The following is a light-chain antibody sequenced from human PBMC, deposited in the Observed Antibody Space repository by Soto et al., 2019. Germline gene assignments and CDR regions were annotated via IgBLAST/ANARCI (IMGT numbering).Light chain of an antibody. CDR3: SSYTRRSAYV. J-gene: IGLJ1*01. V-gene: IGLV2-14*01. CDR2: DVS. CDR1: SSDVGGYNY. Sequence: QSALTQPASVSGAPGQSITISCTGTSSDVGGYNYVSWYQQHPGNAPKLMIYDVSNRPSGVSNRFSGSKSGNTASLTISGLQAEDEADYYCSSYTRRSAYVFGTGTKLTVL.